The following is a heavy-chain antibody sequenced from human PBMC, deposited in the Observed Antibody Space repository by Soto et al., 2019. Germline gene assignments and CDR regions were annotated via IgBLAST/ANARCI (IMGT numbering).Heavy chain of an antibody. CDR1: GGSISSYY. J-gene: IGHJ5*02. Sequence: SETLSLTCTVSGGSISSYYWSWIRQPPGKGLEWIGYIYYSGSTNYSPSLKSRVTISVDTSKNQFSLKLSSVTAADTAVYYCARHVYDYIWGSYRSLWFDPWGQGTLVTVSS. CDR2: IYYSGST. D-gene: IGHD3-16*02. V-gene: IGHV4-59*08. CDR3: ARHVYDYIWGSYRSLWFDP.